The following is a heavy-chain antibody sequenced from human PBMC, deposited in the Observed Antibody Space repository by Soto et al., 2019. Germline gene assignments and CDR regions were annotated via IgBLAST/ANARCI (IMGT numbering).Heavy chain of an antibody. Sequence: ASVKVSCKASGYTFTSYGISWVRQAPGLGLEWMGWISAYNGNTNYAQKLQGRVTMTTDTSTSTAYMELRSLRSDDTAVYYCARELSGYDWDYFDYWGQGTLVTVSS. CDR2: ISAYNGNT. CDR1: GYTFTSYG. CDR3: ARELSGYDWDYFDY. V-gene: IGHV1-18*01. D-gene: IGHD5-12*01. J-gene: IGHJ4*02.